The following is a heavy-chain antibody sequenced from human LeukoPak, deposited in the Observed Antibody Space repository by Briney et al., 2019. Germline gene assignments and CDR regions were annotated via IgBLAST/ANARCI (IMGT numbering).Heavy chain of an antibody. V-gene: IGHV1-2*02. CDR3: ARVRRDTAMVNYMDV. Sequence: ASVKVSCKASGYTFSGYYMYWVRQAPGQGLEWMGWINPDSGGTNYAQKFQGRVTMTRDTSITTGYMEPTRLTSDDTAVYYCARVRRDTAMVNYMDVWGKGTTVTISS. CDR1: GYTFSGYY. J-gene: IGHJ6*03. CDR2: INPDSGGT. D-gene: IGHD5-18*01.